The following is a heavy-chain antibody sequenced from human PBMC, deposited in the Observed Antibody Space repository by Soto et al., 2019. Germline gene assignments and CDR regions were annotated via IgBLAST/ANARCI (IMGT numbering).Heavy chain of an antibody. V-gene: IGHV1-18*01. CDR2: ISGFNGNT. CDR3: ARDKGGLDY. J-gene: IGHJ4*02. Sequence: QVQLVQSGAEVKKPGASVKVSCKASGYTFSIYGISWVRQAPGQGLGWMGWISGFNGNTAYAQNLQGRVTMTTDTSTGTAYMEMRNLRSDDTAIYYCARDKGGLDYWGQGTLVSVSS. CDR1: GYTFSIYG.